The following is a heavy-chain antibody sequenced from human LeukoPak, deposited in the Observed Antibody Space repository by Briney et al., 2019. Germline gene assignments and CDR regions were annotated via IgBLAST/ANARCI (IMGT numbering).Heavy chain of an antibody. J-gene: IGHJ4*02. CDR1: GFTFDDYA. CDR2: ISWNSGSI. V-gene: IGHV3-9*01. D-gene: IGHD6-13*01. Sequence: GGSLRLSCAASGFTFDDYAMHWVRQAPGKGLEWVSGISWNSGSIGYADSVKGRFTISRDNSKNTLYLQMNSLRAEDTAVYYCARDRERYSSSWYKDYWGQGTLVTVSS. CDR3: ARDRERYSSSWYKDY.